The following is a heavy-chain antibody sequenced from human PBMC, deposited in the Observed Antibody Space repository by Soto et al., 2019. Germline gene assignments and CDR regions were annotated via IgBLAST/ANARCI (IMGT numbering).Heavy chain of an antibody. Sequence: ASVKVSCKASGYTFTGYYMHWVRQAPGQGLEWMGWINPNSGGTNYAQKFQGRVTMTRDTSISTAYMELSRLRSDDTAVYYCARVNVVVVAATREYYVDHWGQGTLVSVSS. D-gene: IGHD2-15*01. CDR1: GYTFTGYY. V-gene: IGHV1-2*02. J-gene: IGHJ4*02. CDR3: ARVNVVVVAATREYYVDH. CDR2: INPNSGGT.